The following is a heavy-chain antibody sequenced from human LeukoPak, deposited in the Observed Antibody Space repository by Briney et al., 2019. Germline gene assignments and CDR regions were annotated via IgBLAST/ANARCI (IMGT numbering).Heavy chain of an antibody. CDR3: AKDLGRYRNNFFDY. J-gene: IGHJ4*02. D-gene: IGHD1-26*01. V-gene: IGHV3-23*01. CDR1: GFTFSDYY. Sequence: GGSLRLSCAASGFTFSDYYMSWVRQAPDKGLEWVSTISGSGGGTYYADSVKGRFTISRDDSKNTLYLQMNSLRADDTAVYYCAKDLGRYRNNFFDYWGQGNLVTVSS. CDR2: ISGSGGGT.